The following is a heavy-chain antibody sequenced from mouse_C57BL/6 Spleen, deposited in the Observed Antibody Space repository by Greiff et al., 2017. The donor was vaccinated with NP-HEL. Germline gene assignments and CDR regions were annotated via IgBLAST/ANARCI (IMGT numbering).Heavy chain of an antibody. Sequence: EVHLVESGGGLVKPGGSLKLSCAASGFTFSDYGMHWVRQAPEKGLEWVAYISSGSSTIYYADTVKGRFTISRDNAKNTLFLQMTSLRSEDTAMYYCARQDYGSRGYFDYWGQGTTLTVSS. V-gene: IGHV5-17*01. D-gene: IGHD1-1*01. CDR2: ISSGSSTI. CDR3: ARQDYGSRGYFDY. CDR1: GFTFSDYG. J-gene: IGHJ2*01.